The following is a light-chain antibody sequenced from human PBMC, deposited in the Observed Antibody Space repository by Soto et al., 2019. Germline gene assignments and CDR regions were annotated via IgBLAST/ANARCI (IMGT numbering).Light chain of an antibody. Sequence: EIVLTQSPGTLSLPPGERATLSCSASQSVSSSHLAWYQQKPGQAPSLPNYGPSSRVTGIPDRFSGGGSGTDFSISVSRLELADFGVHSCQEYGNSPPSTFGRGTKVESK. V-gene: IGKV3-20*01. J-gene: IGKJ1*01. CDR2: GPS. CDR3: QEYGNSPPST. CDR1: QSVSSSH.